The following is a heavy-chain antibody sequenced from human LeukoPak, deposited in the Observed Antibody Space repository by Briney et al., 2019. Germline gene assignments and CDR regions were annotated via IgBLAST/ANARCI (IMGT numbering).Heavy chain of an antibody. J-gene: IGHJ4*02. CDR3: ARDLTYGGKRGFYFDY. V-gene: IGHV3-21*01. D-gene: IGHD4-23*01. CDR2: ISSSSSYI. Sequence: PGGSLRLSCAASGFTFSSYSMNWVRQAPGKGLEWVSSISSSSSYIYYADSVKGRFTISRDNAKNSLYLQMNSLRAEDTAVYYCARDLTYGGKRGFYFDYWGQGTLVTVSS. CDR1: GFTFSSYS.